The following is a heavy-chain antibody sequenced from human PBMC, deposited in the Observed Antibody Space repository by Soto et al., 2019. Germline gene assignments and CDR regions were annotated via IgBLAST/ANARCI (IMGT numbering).Heavy chain of an antibody. CDR3: ARPNKAMGNGYYGMDV. J-gene: IGHJ6*02. Sequence: SETLSLTCTVSGGSISSSSYYWGWIRQPPGKGLEWIGSIYYSGTTYYNPSLKSRVTISVDTSKNQFSLRLSSVTAADTAVYYCARPNKAMGNGYYGMDVWGQGTTVTSP. CDR1: GGSISSSSYY. CDR2: IYYSGTT. V-gene: IGHV4-39*01. D-gene: IGHD5-18*01.